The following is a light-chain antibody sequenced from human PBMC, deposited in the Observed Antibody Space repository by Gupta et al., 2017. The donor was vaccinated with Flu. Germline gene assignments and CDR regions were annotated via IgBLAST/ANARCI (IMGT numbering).Light chain of an antibody. J-gene: IGLJ2*01. CDR3: CSDAAGSTLV. Sequence: SITISCTGTSSDVGSYNLVSWYQPHPGKAHKLMIYEVTERPAGVADRFSGSKSGNTASLTISGLQEEDEADYYCCSDAAGSTLVFGGGTKLTVL. V-gene: IGLV2-23*02. CDR1: SSDVGSYNL. CDR2: EVT.